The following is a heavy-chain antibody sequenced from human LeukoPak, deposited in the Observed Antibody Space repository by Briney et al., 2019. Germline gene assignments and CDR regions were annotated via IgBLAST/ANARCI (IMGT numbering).Heavy chain of an antibody. J-gene: IGHJ6*02. CDR2: INTNTGNP. D-gene: IGHD6-13*01. CDR3: ARVRGKQQLGHWGHYYGMDV. CDR1: GYTFTSYA. Sequence: ASVKVSCKASGYTFTSYAMNWVRQAPGQGLEWMGWINTNTGNPTYAQGFTGRFVFSLDTSVSTAYLQISSLKAEDTAVYYCARVRGKQQLGHWGHYYGMDVWGQGTTVTVSS. V-gene: IGHV7-4-1*02.